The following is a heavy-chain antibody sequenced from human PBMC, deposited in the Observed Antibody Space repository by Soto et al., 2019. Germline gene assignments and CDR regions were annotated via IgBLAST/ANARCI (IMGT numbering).Heavy chain of an antibody. Sequence: GESLKISCKGSGYSFTSYWISWVRQMPGKGLEWMGRIDPRDSYTNYSPSFQGHVTISADKSISTAYLQWSSLKASDTAMYYCARLAMATRRGYYGMDVWGQGTTVTVSS. CDR3: ARLAMATRRGYYGMDV. CDR2: IDPRDSYT. V-gene: IGHV5-10-1*01. J-gene: IGHJ6*02. D-gene: IGHD5-12*01. CDR1: GYSFTSYW.